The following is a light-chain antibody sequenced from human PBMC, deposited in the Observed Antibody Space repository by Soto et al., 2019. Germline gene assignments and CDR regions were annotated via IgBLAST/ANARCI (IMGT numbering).Light chain of an antibody. Sequence: EIVLTQSPGTLSLSPGERATLSCRASQSVGSSYLAWYQQKPGQAPRLLIYGASRRANGTPDMFSGSRSGTDFKLTISRLETEDFAVYYCQQEGSLYTFGQGPKLEIK. J-gene: IGKJ2*01. V-gene: IGKV3-20*01. CDR1: QSVGSSY. CDR2: GAS. CDR3: QQEGSLYT.